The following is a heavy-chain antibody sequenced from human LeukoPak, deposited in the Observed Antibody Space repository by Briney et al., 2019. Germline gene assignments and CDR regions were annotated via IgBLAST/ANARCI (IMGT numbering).Heavy chain of an antibody. D-gene: IGHD3-10*01. Sequence: GESLKISCQGSGYSFTSYWIGWVRQMPGKGLEWMGIIYPGDSDTRYSPSFQGQVIISADKPINTAYLQWSSLKASDTAMYYCARHVEGVTSNWFDPWGQGTLVIVSS. CDR1: GYSFTSYW. CDR3: ARHVEGVTSNWFDP. V-gene: IGHV5-51*01. CDR2: IYPGDSDT. J-gene: IGHJ5*02.